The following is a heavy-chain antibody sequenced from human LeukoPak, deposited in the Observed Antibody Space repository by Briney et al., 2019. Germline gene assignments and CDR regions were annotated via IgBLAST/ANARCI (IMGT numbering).Heavy chain of an antibody. Sequence: GASVKVSYKASGYTFTGYYMHWVRQAPGQGLEWMGWINPNSGVTNYTQNFQGRVTMTRDTSISTPYMGLSRLRSDDTDGYYCARKYCSGGRCYVSYWGQGTLVTVSS. CDR1: GYTFTGYY. CDR2: INPNSGVT. CDR3: ARKYCSGGRCYVSY. V-gene: IGHV1-2*02. J-gene: IGHJ4*02. D-gene: IGHD2-15*01.